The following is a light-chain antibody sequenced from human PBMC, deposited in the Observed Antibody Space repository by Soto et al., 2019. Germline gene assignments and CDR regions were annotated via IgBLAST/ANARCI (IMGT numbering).Light chain of an antibody. CDR3: QESYSPLT. Sequence: DIVMTPSPDSLAVSLGERATINCKSSQSVLLTSNNTKYLALYQQKPGQPPKVLISWASTRESWVPDRFSGSVSGTAFSLTITSLQGEDVAVYYGQESYSPLTFGGGTKVEIK. CDR2: WAS. CDR1: QSVLLTSNNTKY. J-gene: IGKJ4*01. V-gene: IGKV4-1*01.